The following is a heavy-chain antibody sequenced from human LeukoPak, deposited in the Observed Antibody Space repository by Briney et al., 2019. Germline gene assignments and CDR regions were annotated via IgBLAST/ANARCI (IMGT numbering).Heavy chain of an antibody. D-gene: IGHD3-10*01. V-gene: IGHV3-53*01. Sequence: PGGSLRLSCAASGFTFSSYAMSGVRQAPGKGLEWVSVIHKNAITYYADTVKGRFTISRDNSKNTLYLQMNNLRADDTAVYYCARSLRVRGVPDYMDVWGKGTTVTVSS. CDR1: GFTFSSYA. J-gene: IGHJ6*03. CDR2: IHKNAIT. CDR3: ARSLRVRGVPDYMDV.